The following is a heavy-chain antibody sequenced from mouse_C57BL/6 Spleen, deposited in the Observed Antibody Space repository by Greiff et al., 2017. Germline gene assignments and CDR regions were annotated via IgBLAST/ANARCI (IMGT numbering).Heavy chain of an antibody. D-gene: IGHD1-1*01. Sequence: EVKVEESGGGLVKPGGSLKLSCAASGFTFSSYAMSWVRQTPEKRLEWVATISDGGSYTYYPDNVKGRFTISRDNAKNNLYLQMSHLKSEDTAMYYCARDLYYGSSPWFAYWGQGTLVTVSA. J-gene: IGHJ3*01. CDR2: ISDGGSYT. V-gene: IGHV5-4*01. CDR1: GFTFSSYA. CDR3: ARDLYYGSSPWFAY.